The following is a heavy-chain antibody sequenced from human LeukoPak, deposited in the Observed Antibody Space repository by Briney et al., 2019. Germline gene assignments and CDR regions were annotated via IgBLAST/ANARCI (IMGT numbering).Heavy chain of an antibody. Sequence: SETLSLTCTVSGGSLNSFYSGCISQPPRDGLEWIWYIYYSGRTNHHPPLKSRVTISVDTSQNHFSLNLTSVPAADPAVYYCARGRVTIFGVVNTWFDPWGQGTLVRVSS. CDR3: ARGRVTIFGVVNTWFDP. V-gene: IGHV4-59*01. J-gene: IGHJ5*02. CDR1: GGSLNSFY. D-gene: IGHD3-3*01. CDR2: IYYSGRT.